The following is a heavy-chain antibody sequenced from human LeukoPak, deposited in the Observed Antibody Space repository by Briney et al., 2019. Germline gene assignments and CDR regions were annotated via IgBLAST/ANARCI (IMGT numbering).Heavy chain of an antibody. D-gene: IGHD6-6*01. CDR1: GFTFSSYA. Sequence: GGSLRLSCAASGFTFSSYAMHWVRQAPGKGLEWVADISYDGSNKYYADSVKGRFTISRDNSKNTLYLQMNSLRAEDTAVYYCAREGVWASIAARPDYWGQGTLVTVSS. CDR2: ISYDGSNK. V-gene: IGHV3-30-3*01. J-gene: IGHJ4*02. CDR3: AREGVWASIAARPDY.